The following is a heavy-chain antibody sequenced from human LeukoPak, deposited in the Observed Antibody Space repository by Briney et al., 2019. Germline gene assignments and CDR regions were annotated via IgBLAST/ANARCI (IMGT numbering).Heavy chain of an antibody. D-gene: IGHD5-12*01. CDR1: GYSFPNYW. CDR2: LYPGDSDT. Sequence: GESLKISCKGSGYSFPNYWIGWVRQMPGKGLEWLGILYPGDSDTRYSPSFQGQVTISADKSISTVYLQWSSLKASDTAMYYCASRLRERFDSWGQGTLVTVSS. CDR3: ASRLRERFDS. J-gene: IGHJ4*02. V-gene: IGHV5-51*01.